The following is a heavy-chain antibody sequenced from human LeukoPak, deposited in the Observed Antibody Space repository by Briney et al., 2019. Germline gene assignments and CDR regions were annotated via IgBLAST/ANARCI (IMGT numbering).Heavy chain of an antibody. CDR2: INPSGGST. CDR1: GYTFTSYY. CDR3: ASLVITAPFDY. D-gene: IGHD3-22*01. J-gene: IGHJ4*02. Sequence: ASVKVSCKASGYTFTSYYMHWVRQAPGQGLEWMGIINPSGGSTSYAQKLQGRVTMTRDTSTSTVYMVLSSLRSEDTAVYYCASLVITAPFDYWGQGTLVTVSS. V-gene: IGHV1-46*01.